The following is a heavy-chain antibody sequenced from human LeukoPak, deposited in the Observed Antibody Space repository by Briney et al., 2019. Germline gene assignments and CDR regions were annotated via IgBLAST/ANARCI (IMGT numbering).Heavy chain of an antibody. D-gene: IGHD3-3*01. CDR2: ISGSGGST. CDR1: GFTFSSYA. V-gene: IGHV3-23*01. J-gene: IGHJ4*02. Sequence: GGSLRLSCAASGFTFSSYAMSWVRQAPGKGLEWVSAISGSGGSTYYADSVKGRFTISRDNSKNTLYLQMNSLRAEDTAVYYCAKGGLRFLEWLLLGHFDYWGQGTMVTVSS. CDR3: AKGGLRFLEWLLLGHFDY.